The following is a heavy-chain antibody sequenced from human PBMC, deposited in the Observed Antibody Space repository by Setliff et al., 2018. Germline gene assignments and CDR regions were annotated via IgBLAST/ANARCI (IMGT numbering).Heavy chain of an antibody. Sequence: SETLSLTCNVSGGSISGCYWSWIRQPPGKGLEWIGNIYSSGSIKYNPSLRSRVTISVDTVKNQFSLRLSSLTAADTAVYYCARAPDSGTYYNLYPYYNDVWGKGTTVTVSS. J-gene: IGHJ6*03. V-gene: IGHV4-59*08. CDR2: IYSSGSI. CDR1: GGSISGCY. CDR3: ARAPDSGTYYNLYPYYNDV. D-gene: IGHD1-26*01.